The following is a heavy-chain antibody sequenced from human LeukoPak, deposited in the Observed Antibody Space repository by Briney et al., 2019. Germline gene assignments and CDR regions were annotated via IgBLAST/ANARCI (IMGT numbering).Heavy chain of an antibody. J-gene: IGHJ5*02. CDR3: ARYSRDYDILTGSPGYWFDP. V-gene: IGHV4-31*03. CDR2: IYYSGST. CDR1: GGSISSGGYY. Sequence: KSSQTLSLTCTVSGGSISSGGYYWSWIRQHPGKGLEWIEYIYYSGSTYYNPSLKSRVTISVDTSKNQFSLKLSSVTAADTAVYYCARYSRDYDILTGSPGYWFDPWGQGTLVTVSS. D-gene: IGHD3-9*01.